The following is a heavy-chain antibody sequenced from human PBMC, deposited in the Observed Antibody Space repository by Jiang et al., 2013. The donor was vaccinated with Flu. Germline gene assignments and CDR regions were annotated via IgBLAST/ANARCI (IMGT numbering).Heavy chain of an antibody. D-gene: IGHD6-13*01. J-gene: IGHJ6*03. V-gene: IGHV1-69*01. CDR3: ARDVPLAAAGTAPRFCYMDV. Sequence: SGAEVKKPGSSVKVSCKASGGTFSSYAISWVRQAPGQGLEWMGGIIPIFGTANYAQKFQGRVTITADESTSTAYMELSSLRSEDTAVYYCARDVPLAAAGTAPRFCYMDVWGKGTTVTVSS. CDR2: IIPIFGTA. CDR1: GGTFSSYA.